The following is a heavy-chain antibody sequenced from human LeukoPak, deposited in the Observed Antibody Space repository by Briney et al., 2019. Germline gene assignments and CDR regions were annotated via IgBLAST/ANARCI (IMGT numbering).Heavy chain of an antibody. Sequence: GGSLRLSCAASGFTFSSYSMNWVRQAPGKGLEWVSFISSSSSTIHYADSVKGRFTISRDNAKNSLYLQMNSLRAEDTAVYYCARDRGGSYSAIDYWGQGTLVTVSS. CDR1: GFTFSSYS. J-gene: IGHJ4*02. CDR2: ISSSSSTI. CDR3: ARDRGGSYSAIDY. V-gene: IGHV3-48*04. D-gene: IGHD1-26*01.